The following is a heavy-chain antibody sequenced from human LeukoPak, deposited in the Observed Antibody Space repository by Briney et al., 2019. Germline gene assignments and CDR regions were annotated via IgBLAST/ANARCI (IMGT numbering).Heavy chain of an antibody. Sequence: GESLKISCKASGSSFTSYWIGWVRQMPGKGLEWMGIIYPADSDTRYSPSFQGQVTISADKSISTAYLQWSSLEASDTAMYYCARHDGSSWYDPFDYWGQGTQVTVSS. J-gene: IGHJ4*02. D-gene: IGHD6-13*01. CDR3: ARHDGSSWYDPFDY. CDR2: IYPADSDT. CDR1: GSSFTSYW. V-gene: IGHV5-51*01.